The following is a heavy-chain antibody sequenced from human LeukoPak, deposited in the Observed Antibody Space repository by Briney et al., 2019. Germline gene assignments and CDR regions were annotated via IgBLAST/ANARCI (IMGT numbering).Heavy chain of an antibody. Sequence: PGGSLRLSCGTSGFTFSSYGMSWVRQAPGKGLEWVSIISGSGGATYYADSVKGRFTISRDNSKNTLYLQMNSLRAEDTAVYSCAKGRSGVSSAAINYWGQGTLVTVSS. CDR3: AKGRSGVSSAAINY. V-gene: IGHV3-23*01. D-gene: IGHD2-2*01. CDR2: ISGSGGAT. J-gene: IGHJ4*02. CDR1: GFTFSSYG.